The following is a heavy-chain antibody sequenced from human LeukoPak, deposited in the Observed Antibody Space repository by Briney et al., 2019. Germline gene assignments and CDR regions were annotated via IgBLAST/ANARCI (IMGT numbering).Heavy chain of an antibody. CDR3: ARAHARGAYDISGYYMD. CDR2: IIPILGIA. Sequence: GASVKVSCKASGGTFSSYAISWVRQAPGQGLEWMGRIIPILGIANYAQKFQGRVTITADKSTSTAYMELSSLRSEDTAVYYCARAHARGAYDISGYYMDWGQGTLVTVSS. D-gene: IGHD3-22*01. CDR1: GGTFSSYA. J-gene: IGHJ4*02. V-gene: IGHV1-69*04.